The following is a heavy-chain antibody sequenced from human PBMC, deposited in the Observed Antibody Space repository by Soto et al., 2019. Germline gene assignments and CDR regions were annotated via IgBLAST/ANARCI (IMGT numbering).Heavy chain of an antibody. CDR1: GGSISSSNW. Sequence: QVQLQESGPGLVKPSGTLSLTCAVSGGSISSSNWWSWVRQPPGKGLEWIGEIYHSGSTNYNPSLKSRVTISVDKSKNQSSLKLSSVTAADTAVYYFASAYYDSSGYYPPSYWYFDLWGRGTLVTVSS. V-gene: IGHV4-4*02. CDR2: IYHSGST. CDR3: ASAYYDSSGYYPPSYWYFDL. D-gene: IGHD3-22*01. J-gene: IGHJ2*01.